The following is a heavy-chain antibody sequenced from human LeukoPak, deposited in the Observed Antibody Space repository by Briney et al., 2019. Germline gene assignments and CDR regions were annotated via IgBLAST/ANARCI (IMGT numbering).Heavy chain of an antibody. D-gene: IGHD2-21*01. J-gene: IGHJ5*02. CDR3: ASGGESFLFDP. CDR1: GGSISSGGYY. V-gene: IGHV4-31*03. Sequence: SETLSLTCTVSGGSISSGGYYWSWIRHHPGKGLVWIGYIYYSGSTYYNPSLKSRVTISVDTSKNQFSLKLSSVTAADTAVYYCASGGESFLFDPWGQGTLVTVSS. CDR2: IYYSGST.